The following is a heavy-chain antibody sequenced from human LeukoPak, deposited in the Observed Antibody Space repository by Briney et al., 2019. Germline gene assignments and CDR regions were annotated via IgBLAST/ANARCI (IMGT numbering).Heavy chain of an antibody. CDR3: TAPRGPRNGYYLSDY. Sequence: GGSLRLSCAASGFTFSNAWMSWVRQAPGKGLEWVGRIKSKTDGGTTDYAAPVKGRFTISRDDSKNTLYLQMNSLETEDTAVYYCTAPRGPRNGYYLSDYWGQGTLVTVSS. V-gene: IGHV3-15*01. J-gene: IGHJ4*02. CDR2: IKSKTDGGTT. D-gene: IGHD3-22*01. CDR1: GFTFSNAW.